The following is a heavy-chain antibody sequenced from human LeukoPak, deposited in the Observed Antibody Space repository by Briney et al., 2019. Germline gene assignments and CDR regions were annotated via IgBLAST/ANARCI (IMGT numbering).Heavy chain of an antibody. CDR2: IYGDGSFT. J-gene: IGHJ4*02. V-gene: IGHV3-74*01. CDR3: ARARRDGYNNYFDY. Sequence: PGGSLRLSCAASGFTFSNFWMHWVRQAPGKGLVWVALIYGDGSFTRYADSVKGRFTISRDNAKNTVYLQMNSLRAEDTAVYYCARARRDGYNNYFDYWGQGTLVTVSS. D-gene: IGHD5-24*01. CDR1: GFTFSNFW.